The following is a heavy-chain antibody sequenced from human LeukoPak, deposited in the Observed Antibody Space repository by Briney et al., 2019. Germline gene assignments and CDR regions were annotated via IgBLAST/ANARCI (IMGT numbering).Heavy chain of an antibody. CDR2: INHSGSN. V-gene: IGHV4-34*01. Sequence: SXTLSLTCAVYGGSFSGYYWSWLRQPPGKGLEWIGEINHSGSNNYNPSLKSRVTISVDTSKNQFSLKLSSVTAADTAVYYCARREGDTATYYFDYWGQGTLVTVSS. J-gene: IGHJ4*02. CDR3: ARREGDTATYYFDY. D-gene: IGHD5-18*01. CDR1: GGSFSGYY.